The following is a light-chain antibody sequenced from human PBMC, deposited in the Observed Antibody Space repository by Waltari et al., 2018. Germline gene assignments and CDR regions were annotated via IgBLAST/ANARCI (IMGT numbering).Light chain of an antibody. CDR3: CSYAGRSTWV. J-gene: IGLJ3*02. CDR2: EVF. Sequence: QSALTQPASVSGTPGQSITISCSGTTSDVGSYYLVSWYQQHPGEAPKLLICEVFKRPQDTSSRCSGAKSGSTASLTISGLQAEDESDYYCCSYAGRSTWVFGGGTKVTVL. V-gene: IGLV2-23*02. CDR1: TSDVGSYYL.